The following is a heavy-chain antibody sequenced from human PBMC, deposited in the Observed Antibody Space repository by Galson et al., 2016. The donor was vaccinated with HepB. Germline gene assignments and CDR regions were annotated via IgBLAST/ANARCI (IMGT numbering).Heavy chain of an antibody. CDR2: IYYSGST. J-gene: IGHJ5*02. CDR1: GGSISTYY. V-gene: IGHV4-59*01. D-gene: IGHD3-16*01. CDR3: ARVWGEDFFNWFDP. Sequence: LSLTCTVSGGSISTYYWSWIRQPPGKGLEWIGYIYYSGSTNYNPSLKSRVTISVDTSKNQFSLKLSSVTAADTAVYFCARVWGEDFFNWFDPWGQGTLVTVSS.